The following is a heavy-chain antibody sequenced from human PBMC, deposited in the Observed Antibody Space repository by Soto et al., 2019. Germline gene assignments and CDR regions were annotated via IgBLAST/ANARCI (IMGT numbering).Heavy chain of an antibody. J-gene: IGHJ4*02. CDR1: GGTFSDYA. Sequence: QVQLVQSGAEVKKPGSSVKVSCKASGGTFSDYAISWVRQAPGHGLEWMGGLIPVFGSTHYAQSSQGRLTITANPSSTAAYMELSSLRSDDTAVYYCARSIGSSSFYVDFWGPGTQVTVSS. V-gene: IGHV1-69*01. CDR2: LIPVFGST. D-gene: IGHD6-6*01. CDR3: ARSIGSSSFYVDF.